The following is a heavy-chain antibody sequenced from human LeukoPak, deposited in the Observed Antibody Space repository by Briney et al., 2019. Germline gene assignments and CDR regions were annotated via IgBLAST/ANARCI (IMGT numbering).Heavy chain of an antibody. CDR1: RYTFTGYY. CDR2: INPNSGGT. D-gene: IGHD6-13*01. Sequence: GASVKVSCKASRYTFTGYYMHWVRQAPGQGLEWMGRINPNSGGTNYAQKFQGRVTMTRDTSISTAYMELSRLRSDDTAVYYCARPRRGSSWYDYWGQGTLVTVSS. V-gene: IGHV1-2*06. J-gene: IGHJ4*02. CDR3: ARPRRGSSWYDY.